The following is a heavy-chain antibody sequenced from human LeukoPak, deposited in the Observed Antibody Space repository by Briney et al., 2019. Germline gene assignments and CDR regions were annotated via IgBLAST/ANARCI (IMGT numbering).Heavy chain of an antibody. CDR2: MKGDGSHV. CDR3: ARLFGGVTTYDY. CDR1: GFNFGNFW. V-gene: IGHV3-7*01. Sequence: GGSLRLSCAASGFNFGNFWMSWVRQAPGRGLQWVASMKGDGSHVYYVDSVKGRFTISRDNAKSSLYLQMNSLRAEDTAVYYCARLFGGVTTYDYWGQGALVTVSS. D-gene: IGHD2-8*02. J-gene: IGHJ4*02.